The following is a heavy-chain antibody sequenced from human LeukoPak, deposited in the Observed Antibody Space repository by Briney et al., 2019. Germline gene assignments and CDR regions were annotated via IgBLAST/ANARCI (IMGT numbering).Heavy chain of an antibody. CDR3: AKEGDNYDILTGYHSYFDY. J-gene: IGHJ4*02. V-gene: IGHV3-23*01. CDR2: ISGSGGST. Sequence: GGSLRLSCAASGFTFSSYAMSWVRQAPGKGLEWVSAISGSGGSTYYADSVKGRFTISRDNSKNTLYLQMNSLRAEDTAVYYCAKEGDNYDILTGYHSYFDYWGQGTLVTVS. D-gene: IGHD3-9*01. CDR1: GFTFSSYA.